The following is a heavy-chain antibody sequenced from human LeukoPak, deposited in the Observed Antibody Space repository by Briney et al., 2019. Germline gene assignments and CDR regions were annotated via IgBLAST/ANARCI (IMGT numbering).Heavy chain of an antibody. J-gene: IGHJ6*04. V-gene: IGHV4-34*01. CDR2: INHSGST. CDR1: GGSFSGYY. CDR3: ARPGMVRGVNRYYYYYYGMDV. D-gene: IGHD3-10*01. Sequence: SETLSLTCAVYGGSFSGYYWSWIRQPPGKGLERIGEINHSGSTNYNPSLKSRVTISVDTSKNQFSLKLSSVTAADTAVYYCARPGMVRGVNRYYYYYYGMDVWGKGTTVTVSS.